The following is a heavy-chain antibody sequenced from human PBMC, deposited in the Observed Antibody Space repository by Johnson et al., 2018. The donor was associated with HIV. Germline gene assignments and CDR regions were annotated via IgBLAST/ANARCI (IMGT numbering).Heavy chain of an antibody. CDR1: GFAFSTFA. CDR2: ISGSGGTT. CDR3: ARESGGEGGGSGYYLSPRGAFDI. Sequence: VLLVESGGGLVQPGGSLRLSCVASGFAFSTFAMNWVRQAPGKGLEWVSGISGSGGTTYCADSVKGRFTISRDNSENTLYLQMDSLRAEDTAVYYCARESGGEGGGSGYYLSPRGAFDIWGQGTMVTVSS. J-gene: IGHJ3*02. V-gene: IGHV3-23*04. D-gene: IGHD3-22*01.